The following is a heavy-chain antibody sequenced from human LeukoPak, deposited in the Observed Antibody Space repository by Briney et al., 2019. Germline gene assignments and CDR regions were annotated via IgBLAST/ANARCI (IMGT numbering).Heavy chain of an antibody. Sequence: PGRSLRLSCAASGFTFSSYAMHWVRQAPGKGLEWVAVISHDGSNKYYADSVKGRFTISRDNSKNTLYLQMNSLRAEDTAVYYCARGPLLLWFGELLSPFDYWGQGTLVTVSS. CDR3: ARGPLLLWFGELLSPFDY. CDR1: GFTFSSYA. D-gene: IGHD3-10*01. V-gene: IGHV3-30*04. J-gene: IGHJ4*02. CDR2: ISHDGSNK.